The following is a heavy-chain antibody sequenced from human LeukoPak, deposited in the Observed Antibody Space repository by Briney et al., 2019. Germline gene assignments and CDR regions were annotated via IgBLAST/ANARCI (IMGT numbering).Heavy chain of an antibody. D-gene: IGHD6-19*01. CDR1: GYTFTSNY. CDR2: ISPSGGST. CDR3: ARAAVAGVHIDY. Sequence: ASVKVSCKAFGYTFTSNYMHWVRQAPGQGPEWMGVISPSGGSTTYAQKFQGRVTLTRDMSTSTDYLELSSLRSEDTAVYYCARAAVAGVHIDYWGQGTLVTVSS. V-gene: IGHV1-46*01. J-gene: IGHJ4*02.